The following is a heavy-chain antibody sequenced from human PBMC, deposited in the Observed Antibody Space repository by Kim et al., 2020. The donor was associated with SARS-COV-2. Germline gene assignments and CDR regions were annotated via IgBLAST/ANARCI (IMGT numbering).Heavy chain of an antibody. Sequence: SETLSLTCAVSGGSISSSNWWSWVRQPPGKGLEWIWGIYHSGSTNYNPSLKSRVTISVVKSKNQFSLKLSSVTAADTAVYYCARSGELGTGIFYYWGQGTLVTVSS. J-gene: IGHJ4*02. CDR3: ARSGELGTGIFYY. CDR2: IYHSGST. V-gene: IGHV4-4*02. CDR1: GGSISSSNW. D-gene: IGHD1-1*01.